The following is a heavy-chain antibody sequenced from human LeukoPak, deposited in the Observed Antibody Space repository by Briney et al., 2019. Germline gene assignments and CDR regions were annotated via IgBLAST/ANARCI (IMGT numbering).Heavy chain of an antibody. CDR1: GYSISSGYY. V-gene: IGHV4-38-2*02. Sequence: PSETLSLTCNVSGYSISSGYYWGWIRQPPGKGLEWIGNIYHSGSTYYNPSLKSRVTISVDTSKNQFSLKLSSVTAADTAVYYCARDTQHYDSSDYHYWGQGTLVTVSS. D-gene: IGHD3-22*01. J-gene: IGHJ4*02. CDR2: IYHSGST. CDR3: ARDTQHYDSSDYHY.